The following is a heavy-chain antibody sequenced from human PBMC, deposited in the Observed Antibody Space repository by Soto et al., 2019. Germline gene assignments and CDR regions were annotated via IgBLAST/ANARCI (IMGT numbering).Heavy chain of an antibody. V-gene: IGHV3-30*03. CDR2: ISHDERIK. CDR1: GFTFSDYV. D-gene: IGHD3-10*02. Sequence: QVQLVESGGGVVQPGRSLRLSCAASGFTFSDYVMHWVRQVPGKGLEWVAIISHDERIKYYADSVKGRFTISIDNSNNMLYLQMDSLQTEDTALYYCARMLEGASSALLDYWGQGTLVTVSS. CDR3: ARMLEGASSALLDY. J-gene: IGHJ4*02.